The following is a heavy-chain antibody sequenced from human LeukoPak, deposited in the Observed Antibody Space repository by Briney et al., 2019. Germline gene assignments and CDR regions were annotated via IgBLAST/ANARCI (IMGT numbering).Heavy chain of an antibody. CDR1: GFIFSSYA. J-gene: IGHJ4*02. Sequence: GGSLRLSCAASGFIFSSYAMSWVRQAPGKGLEWVSSVSGGGGSTYYADSVKGRFTISRDNSKSTLFLQTNSLRAEDTAVYYCAKSSYYDSSGYYREYYFDYWGQGTLVTVSS. CDR2: VSGGGGST. D-gene: IGHD3-22*01. V-gene: IGHV3-23*01. CDR3: AKSSYYDSSGYYREYYFDY.